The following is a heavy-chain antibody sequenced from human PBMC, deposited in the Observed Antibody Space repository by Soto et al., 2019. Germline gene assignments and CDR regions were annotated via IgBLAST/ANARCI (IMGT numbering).Heavy chain of an antibody. V-gene: IGHV3-30*03. CDR3: ARDPSGYCSSTSCYPY. J-gene: IGHJ4*02. Sequence: GGSLRLSCAASGFTFSSYGMHWVRQAPGKGLEWVAVISYDGSNKYYADSVKGRFTISRDNSKNTLYLQMNSLRAEDTAVYYCARDPSGYCSSTSCYPYWGQGTLVTVSS. CDR2: ISYDGSNK. CDR1: GFTFSSYG. D-gene: IGHD2-2*01.